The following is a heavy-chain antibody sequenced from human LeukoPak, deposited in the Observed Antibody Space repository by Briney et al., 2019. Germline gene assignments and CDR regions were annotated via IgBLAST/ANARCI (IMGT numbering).Heavy chain of an antibody. Sequence: PGGSLRLSCAASRFTFSSYEMNWVRQAPGKGLEWVSYIYSSGSSTYYADSVKGRFTISRDNAKNSLYLQMNSLRAEDTAVYYCARGAYGDYGRGYWGQGTLVTVSS. CDR1: RFTFSSYE. D-gene: IGHD4-17*01. CDR3: ARGAYGDYGRGY. J-gene: IGHJ4*02. V-gene: IGHV3-48*03. CDR2: IYSSGSST.